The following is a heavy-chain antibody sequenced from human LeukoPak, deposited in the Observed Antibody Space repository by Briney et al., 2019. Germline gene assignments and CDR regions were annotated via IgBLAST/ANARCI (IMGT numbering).Heavy chain of an antibody. CDR3: ARARGSGSPYYFDY. CDR1: DYSITTGYY. D-gene: IGHD3-10*01. J-gene: IGHJ4*02. CDR2: IYHSGNT. Sequence: PSETLSLTCDVSDYSITTGYYWGSIRQPPGKGLEWIGGIYHSGNTYYNPSLKSRVAISVDTSKNQFSLRLSSVTAADTAVYYCARARGSGSPYYFDYWGQGTLVTVSS. V-gene: IGHV4-38-2*01.